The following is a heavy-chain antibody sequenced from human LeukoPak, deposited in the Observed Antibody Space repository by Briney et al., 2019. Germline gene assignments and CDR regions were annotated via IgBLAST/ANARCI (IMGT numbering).Heavy chain of an antibody. V-gene: IGHV3-21*01. CDR1: GFTFSSYS. J-gene: IGHJ3*02. Sequence: PGGSLRLSCAASGFTFSSYSMNWVRQAPGKGLEWVSSISSSSSYIYYADSVKGRFTISRDNAKNSLYLQMNSLRAEDTAVYYCASEAAIYYDSSGYFNPHDAFDIWGQGTMVTVSS. CDR2: ISSSSSYI. D-gene: IGHD3-22*01. CDR3: ASEAAIYYDSSGYFNPHDAFDI.